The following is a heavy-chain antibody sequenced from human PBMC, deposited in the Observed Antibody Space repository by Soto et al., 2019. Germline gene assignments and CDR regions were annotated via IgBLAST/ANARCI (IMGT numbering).Heavy chain of an antibody. J-gene: IGHJ6*03. CDR1: GFTFSSYS. V-gene: IGHV3-21*01. D-gene: IGHD6-13*01. CDR3: ARSQLDYYYYYYMDV. CDR2: ISSSSSYI. Sequence: GGSLSLSCAASGFTFSSYSMNWVRQAPGKGLEWVSSISSSSSYIYYADSVKGRFTISRDNAKNSLYLQMNSLRAEDTAVYYCARSQLDYYYYYYMDVWGKGTTVTVSS.